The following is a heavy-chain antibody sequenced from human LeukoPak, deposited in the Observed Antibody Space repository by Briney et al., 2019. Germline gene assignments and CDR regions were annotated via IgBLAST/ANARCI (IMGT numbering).Heavy chain of an antibody. CDR1: GGSISTHY. CDR3: AREADSSSWYEEGWFDP. CDR2: IYTSANT. V-gene: IGHV4-4*07. Sequence: PSETLSLTCIVSGGSISTHYWSWIRQPAGKGLEWIGRIYTSANTNYNPSLKSRVTMSVDKSKNQFSLKLRSVTAADTAVYYCAREADSSSWYEEGWFDPWGQGTLVTVSS. J-gene: IGHJ5*02. D-gene: IGHD6-13*01.